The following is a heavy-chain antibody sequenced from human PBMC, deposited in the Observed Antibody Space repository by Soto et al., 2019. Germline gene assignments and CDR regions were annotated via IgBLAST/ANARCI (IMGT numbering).Heavy chain of an antibody. CDR1: GGSISSSSYY. CDR2: IYYSGST. J-gene: IGHJ6*02. CDR3: ARHSSRWVVVVPAAKAV. V-gene: IGHV4-39*01. Sequence: SETLSLTCTVSGGSISSSSYYWGWIRQPPGKGLEWIGSIYYSGSTYYNPSLKSRVTISVDTSKNQFSLKLSSVTAADTAVYYCARHSSRWVVVVPAAKAVWGRGTKVTVSS. D-gene: IGHD2-2*01.